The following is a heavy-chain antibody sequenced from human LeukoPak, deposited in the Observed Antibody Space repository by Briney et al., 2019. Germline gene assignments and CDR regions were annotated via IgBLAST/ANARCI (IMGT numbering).Heavy chain of an antibody. V-gene: IGHV6-1*01. J-gene: IGHJ3*02. CDR1: GDSVSSNSAA. D-gene: IGHD3/OR15-3a*01. CDR3: AGGTGGSDAFDI. CDR2: TYYKSKWYN. Sequence: SQTLSLTCAISGDSVSSNSAAWNWIRQSPSRGLEWLGRTYYKSKWYNDYEVSVKSRITINPDTSKNQFSLQLNSVTPEDTAVYYCAGGTGGSDAFDIWGQGTMVTVSS.